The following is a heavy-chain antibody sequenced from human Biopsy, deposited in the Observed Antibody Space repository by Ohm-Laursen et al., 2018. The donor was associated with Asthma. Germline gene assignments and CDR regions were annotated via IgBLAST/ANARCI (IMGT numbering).Heavy chain of an antibody. CDR2: ISYDGTNK. Sequence: SLRLSCAAPGFTFSDYDMHWVRQAPGKGLEWVAVISYDGTNKDYADSVKGRFTFSRDNSQNNLSLEMNSLRVEDTAVYYCARDLRSDNWNPWGMDVWGLGTTVTVAS. CDR1: GFTFSDYD. D-gene: IGHD1-20*01. CDR3: ARDLRSDNWNPWGMDV. V-gene: IGHV3-30-3*01. J-gene: IGHJ6*02.